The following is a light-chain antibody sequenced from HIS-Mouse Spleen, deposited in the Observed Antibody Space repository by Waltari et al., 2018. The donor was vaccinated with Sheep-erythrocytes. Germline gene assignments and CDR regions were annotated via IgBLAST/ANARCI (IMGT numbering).Light chain of an antibody. J-gene: IGLJ2*01. CDR2: EDS. V-gene: IGLV3-10*01. CDR1: ALPKKD. CDR3: YSTDSSGNGV. Sequence: SYELTQPPSVSVSPGQTARITCPGDALPKKDADWYQQKSGQAPVLVIYEDSKRPSGIPERFSGSSSGTMATLTISGAQVEDEADYYCYSTDSSGNGVFGGGTKLTVL.